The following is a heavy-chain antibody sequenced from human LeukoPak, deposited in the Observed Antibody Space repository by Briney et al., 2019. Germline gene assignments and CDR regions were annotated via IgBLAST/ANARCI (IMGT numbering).Heavy chain of an antibody. CDR3: ARDYGAHRLGPPLDY. Sequence: GGSLRLSCAASGFTFSEYCMSWIRQAPGKGLEWVSYISSSGSTIYYADSVKGRFTISRDNAKNSLYLQMNSLRAEDTAVYYCARDYGAHRLGPPLDYWGQGTLVTVSS. CDR1: GFTFSEYC. D-gene: IGHD4-17*01. J-gene: IGHJ4*02. CDR2: ISSSGSTI. V-gene: IGHV3-11*04.